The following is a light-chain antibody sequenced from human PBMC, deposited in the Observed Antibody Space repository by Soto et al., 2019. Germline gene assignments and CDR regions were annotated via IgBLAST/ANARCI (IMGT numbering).Light chain of an antibody. Sequence: EIVLTQSPGTLSLSPGERATLSCRASQSVSSSYLAWYQQKPGQAPRLLIYGASSRATGIPDRFSGSGSGTDFTLTISRLEPEDFAVYYCKQYGSSPLTFGVGTKVEIK. CDR1: QSVSSSY. CDR3: KQYGSSPLT. J-gene: IGKJ4*01. CDR2: GAS. V-gene: IGKV3-20*01.